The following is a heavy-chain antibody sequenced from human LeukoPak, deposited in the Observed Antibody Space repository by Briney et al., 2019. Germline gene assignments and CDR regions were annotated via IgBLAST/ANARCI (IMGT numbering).Heavy chain of an antibody. D-gene: IGHD3-22*01. CDR3: ARAYYYDSSGYQRGYAFDT. Sequence: PGGSLRLSCAASGFTFSSYSMNWVRQAPGKGLEWVPSISSSSSYIYYADSVKGRFTISRDNAKNSLYLQMNSLRAEDTAVYYCARAYYYDSSGYQRGYAFDTWGQGTMVTVSS. CDR2: ISSSSSYI. V-gene: IGHV3-21*01. J-gene: IGHJ3*02. CDR1: GFTFSSYS.